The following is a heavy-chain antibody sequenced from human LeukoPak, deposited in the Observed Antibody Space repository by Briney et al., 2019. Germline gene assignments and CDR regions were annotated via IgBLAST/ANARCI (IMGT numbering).Heavy chain of an antibody. D-gene: IGHD1-26*01. CDR3: ARQHRYSGSYYVCGY. CDR2: ISGSGGST. Sequence: LTGGSLRLSCAASGFTFDDYGMSWVRQAPGKGLEWVSAISGSGGSTYYADSVKGRFTISRDNSKNTLYLQMNSLRAEDTAVYYCARQHRYSGSYYVCGYWGQGTLVTVSS. J-gene: IGHJ4*02. CDR1: GFTFDDYG. V-gene: IGHV3-23*01.